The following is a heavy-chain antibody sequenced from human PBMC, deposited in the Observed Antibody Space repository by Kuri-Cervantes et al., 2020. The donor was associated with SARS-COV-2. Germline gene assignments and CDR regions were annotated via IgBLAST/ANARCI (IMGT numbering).Heavy chain of an antibody. CDR2: IRYDGSNK. J-gene: IGHJ6*03. V-gene: IGHV3-30*02. CDR1: GFTCSSYG. Sequence: GGSLRLCCAASGFTCSSYGMHWVRQVPGKGLEWVVFIRYDGSNKYYADSVKDRFTISRDNSKNTLYLQMNSLRAEDTAVYYCAKPSGELVYYYYYYMDVWGKGTTVTVSS. D-gene: IGHD1-7*01. CDR3: AKPSGELVYYYYYYMDV.